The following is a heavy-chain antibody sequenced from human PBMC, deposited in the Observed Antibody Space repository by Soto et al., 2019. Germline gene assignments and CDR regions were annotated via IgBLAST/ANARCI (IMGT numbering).Heavy chain of an antibody. CDR3: ARATPDTAVQYYDSSDIWFDP. D-gene: IGHD3-22*01. J-gene: IGHJ5*02. CDR1: GYTFTTYG. V-gene: IGHV1-18*01. CDR2: SSAYNGNT. Sequence: GASVKVSCKASGYTFTTYGISWVRQAPGQGLEWMGWSSAYNGNTNYAQKFQGRVAMTTDTSTSTAYMELRSLRSDDTAVYYCARATPDTAVQYYDSSDIWFDPWGQGSLVIVSS.